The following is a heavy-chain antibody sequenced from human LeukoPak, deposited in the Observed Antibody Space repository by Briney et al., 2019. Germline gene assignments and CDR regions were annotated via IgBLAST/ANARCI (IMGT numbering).Heavy chain of an antibody. V-gene: IGHV3-21*01. CDR2: ISSSSSYI. J-gene: IGHJ4*02. D-gene: IGHD2-15*01. CDR1: GFTFSSYS. CDR3: ARDLGLFSVGGTAGFWTQFDY. Sequence: PGGSLRLSCAASGFTFSSYSMNWVRQAPGKGLEWVSSISSSSSYIYYADSVKGRFTISRDNAKNSLYLQMNSLRAEDTAVYYCARDLGLFSVGGTAGFWTQFDYWGQGTLVTVSS.